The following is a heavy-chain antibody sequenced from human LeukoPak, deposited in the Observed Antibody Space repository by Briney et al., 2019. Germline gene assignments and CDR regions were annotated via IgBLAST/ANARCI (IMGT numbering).Heavy chain of an antibody. CDR1: GFTFDDYG. J-gene: IGHJ6*03. D-gene: IGHD2-2*01. V-gene: IGHV3-20*01. CDR3: ARGRWGSSTDYYYMDV. CDR2: INWNGGST. Sequence: GGSLRLSCAASGFTFDDYGMSWVRQAPGKGLEWVSGINWNGGSTGYADSVRGRFTISRDNAKNSLYLQMNSLRAEDTALYHCARGRWGSSTDYYYMDVWGKGTTVTVSS.